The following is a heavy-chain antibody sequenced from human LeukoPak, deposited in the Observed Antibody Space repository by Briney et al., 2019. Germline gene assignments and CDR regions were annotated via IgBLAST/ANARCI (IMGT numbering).Heavy chain of an antibody. D-gene: IGHD2-2*01. Sequence: SETLSLTCTVSGGSISSYYWSWIRQPAGKGLEWIGRVYTSGSTNYNPSLKSRVTMSVDTSKNQLSLKLSSVTAADTAVYYCARDQTYCSSTSCPSDYWGQGTLVTVSS. CDR3: ARDQTYCSSTSCPSDY. CDR2: VYTSGST. V-gene: IGHV4-4*07. CDR1: GGSISSYY. J-gene: IGHJ4*02.